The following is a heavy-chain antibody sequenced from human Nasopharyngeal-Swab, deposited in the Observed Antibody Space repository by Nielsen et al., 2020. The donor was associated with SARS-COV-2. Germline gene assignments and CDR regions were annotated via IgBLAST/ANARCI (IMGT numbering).Heavy chain of an antibody. CDR1: GFTFSSYS. V-gene: IGHV3-48*02. Sequence: GESLKISCAASGFTFSSYSMNWVRQAPGKGLEWVSYISSSSSTIYYADSVKGRFTISRDNAKNSPYLQMNSLRDEDTAVYYCAQLGGVAWFDYWGQGTLVTVSS. CDR3: AQLGGVAWFDY. D-gene: IGHD2-8*02. CDR2: ISSSSSTI. J-gene: IGHJ4*02.